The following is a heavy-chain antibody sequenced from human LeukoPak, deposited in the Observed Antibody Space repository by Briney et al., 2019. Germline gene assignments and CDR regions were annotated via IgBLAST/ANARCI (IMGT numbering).Heavy chain of an antibody. CDR2: IIGSGSST. Sequence: GGSLRLSCAASGFTFGSYAMSWVRQAPGKGLEWVSAIIGSGSSTYYADSVKGRFTISRDNSKNTLFLQMNSLRAEDTAVYYCAKVISKGYGSGSYYSPLFYFDYWGQGTLVTVSS. D-gene: IGHD3-10*01. J-gene: IGHJ4*02. CDR3: AKVISKGYGSGSYYSPLFYFDY. CDR1: GFTFGSYA. V-gene: IGHV3-23*01.